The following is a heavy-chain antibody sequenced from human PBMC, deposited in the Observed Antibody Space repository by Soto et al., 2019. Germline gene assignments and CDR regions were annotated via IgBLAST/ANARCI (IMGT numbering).Heavy chain of an antibody. CDR3: ARVLRGYSYGSDY. CDR1: GFTFSSYG. J-gene: IGHJ4*02. Sequence: QVQLVESGGGVVQPGRSVRLSCAASGFTFSSYGMHWVREAPGKGLEWVAVISYDGSNKYYADSVKGRFTISRDNSKNTLYLQMNSLRAEDTAVYYCARVLRGYSYGSDYWGQGTLVTVSS. CDR2: ISYDGSNK. D-gene: IGHD5-18*01. V-gene: IGHV3-30*03.